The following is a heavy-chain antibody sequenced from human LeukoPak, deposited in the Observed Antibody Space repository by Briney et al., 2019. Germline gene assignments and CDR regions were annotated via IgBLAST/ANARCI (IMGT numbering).Heavy chain of an antibody. D-gene: IGHD1-7*01. CDR1: GGSISSSSYY. Sequence: SETLSLTCTVSGGSISSSSYYWGWIRQPPGKGLEWIGSIYYSGITYYNPSLKSRVTISVDTSKNQFSLKLSSVTVADTAVYYCARGVRGSTSWNSYYNYFYLDVWGKGTTVTVSS. CDR3: ARGVRGSTSWNSYYNYFYLDV. V-gene: IGHV4-39*07. CDR2: IYYSGIT. J-gene: IGHJ6*03.